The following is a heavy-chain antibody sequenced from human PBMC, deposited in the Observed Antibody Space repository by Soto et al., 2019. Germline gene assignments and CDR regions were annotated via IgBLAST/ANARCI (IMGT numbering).Heavy chain of an antibody. CDR3: ARDIAAVKAPYGMDV. CDR2: IYTSGST. Sequence: QVQLQESGPGLVKPSATLSLTCTVSGASISSYYWNWIRQPPGKGLEWIGRIYTSGSTNYNPSLKSRVTMSVDTSKNQFSLKLSSVTAADTAVYYCARDIAAVKAPYGMDVWGQGTTVTVSS. D-gene: IGHD6-13*01. V-gene: IGHV4-4*07. J-gene: IGHJ6*02. CDR1: GASISSYY.